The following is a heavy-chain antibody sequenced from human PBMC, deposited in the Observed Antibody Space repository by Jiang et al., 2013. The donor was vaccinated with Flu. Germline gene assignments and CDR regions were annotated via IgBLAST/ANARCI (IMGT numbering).Heavy chain of an antibody. J-gene: IGHJ6*03. CDR3: AVLVTSLGMDV. CDR2: TYYRSKWYS. D-gene: IGHD6-6*01. Sequence: QTLSLTCAISGDSVSSDSAAWNWIRPSPSRGLEWLGRTYYRSKWYSDYAVSVKSRITINPDTSKNQFSLHLNSVTPEDTAVYYCAVLVTSLGMDVWGKGTTVTVSS. CDR1: GDSVSSDSAA. V-gene: IGHV6-1*01.